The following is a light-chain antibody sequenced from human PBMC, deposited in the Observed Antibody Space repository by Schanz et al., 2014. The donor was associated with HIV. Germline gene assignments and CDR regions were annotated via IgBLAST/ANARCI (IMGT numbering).Light chain of an antibody. CDR3: CSYAGSSTHVV. CDR1: SNTVDNYNL. CDR2: EVS. J-gene: IGLJ2*01. Sequence: QSVLTQPASVSGSPGQSITISCTGTSNTVDNYNLVSWYQLHPGKAPKLMIYEVSKRPSGVSNRFSGSKSGNTASLTISGLQAEDEADYYCCSYAGSSTHVVFGGGTKLTVL. V-gene: IGLV2-23*02.